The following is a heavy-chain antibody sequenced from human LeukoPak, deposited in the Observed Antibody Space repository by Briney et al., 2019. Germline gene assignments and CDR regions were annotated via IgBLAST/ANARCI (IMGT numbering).Heavy chain of an antibody. CDR2: ISWNSGSI. CDR1: GFTFSSYA. CDR3: AKEVGPWYFDY. J-gene: IGHJ4*02. V-gene: IGHV3-9*01. D-gene: IGHD1-26*01. Sequence: GGSLRLSCAASGFTFSSYAMSWVRQAPGKGLEWVSGISWNSGSIGYADSVKGRFTIFRDNAKNSLYLQMNSLRAEDTAVYYCAKEVGPWYFDYWGQGTLVTVSS.